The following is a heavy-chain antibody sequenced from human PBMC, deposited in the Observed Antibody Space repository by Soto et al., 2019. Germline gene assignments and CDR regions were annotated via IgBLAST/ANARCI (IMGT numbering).Heavy chain of an antibody. D-gene: IGHD3-22*01. CDR2: ISGSGGST. Sequence: GGSLRLSCAASGFTFSSYAMSWVRQAPGKGLEWVSAISGSGGSTYYADSVKGRFTISRDNSKNTLYLQMNSLRAEDTAVYYCAKDPTGTMIVGYLDYWGQGTLVTVSS. CDR1: GFTFSSYA. CDR3: AKDPTGTMIVGYLDY. J-gene: IGHJ4*02. V-gene: IGHV3-23*01.